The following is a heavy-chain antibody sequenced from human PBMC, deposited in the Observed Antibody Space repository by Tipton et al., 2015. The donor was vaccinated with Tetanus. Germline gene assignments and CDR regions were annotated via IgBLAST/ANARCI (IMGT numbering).Heavy chain of an antibody. CDR1: GGSIISGGYY. CDR3: ARDQARGARGWNYFDC. D-gene: IGHD1-26*01. J-gene: IGHJ4*02. Sequence: TLSLTCTVSGGSIISGGYYWSRIRQHPGKGLEWIGDIYSSGSTYYNPSLKSRVTISVDTSKNQFSLNLNSVTAADTAVYYCARDQARGARGWNYFDCWGQGTLVTVSS. V-gene: IGHV4-31*03. CDR2: IYSSGST.